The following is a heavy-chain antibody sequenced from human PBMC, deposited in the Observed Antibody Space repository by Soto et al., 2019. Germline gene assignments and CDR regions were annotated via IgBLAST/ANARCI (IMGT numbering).Heavy chain of an antibody. J-gene: IGHJ4*02. Sequence: GGSLRLSCAASGFHFRSFGMHWVRQAPGKGLERVALILYEEINKYYADSVKGRFTISRDNSKNTLHLQMNSLRAEDTAVYYCARVSFDLLTGYGDFWGQGILGTVAS. CDR2: ILYEEINK. D-gene: IGHD3-9*01. V-gene: IGHV3-33*01. CDR3: ARVSFDLLTGYGDF. CDR1: GFHFRSFG.